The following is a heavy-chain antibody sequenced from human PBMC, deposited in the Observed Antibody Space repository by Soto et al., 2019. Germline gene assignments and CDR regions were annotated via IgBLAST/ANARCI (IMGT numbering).Heavy chain of an antibody. Sequence: SQTLSLTCDISGDSVSSNSAGWNWVRQSPSRGLEWLGRTYYRSKWYYDYAVSVKSRITINPDTSKNQYSLQLNSVTPEDTAVYYCARGEQYSGRIFDYWGQGTLVTVS. J-gene: IGHJ4*01. V-gene: IGHV6-1*01. CDR1: GDSVSSNSAG. CDR2: TYYRSKWYY. CDR3: ARGEQYSGRIFDY. D-gene: IGHD1-26*01.